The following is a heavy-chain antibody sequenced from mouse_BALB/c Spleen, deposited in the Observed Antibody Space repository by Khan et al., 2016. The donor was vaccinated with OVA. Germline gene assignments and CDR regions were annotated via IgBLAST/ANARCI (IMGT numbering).Heavy chain of an antibody. J-gene: IGHJ3*01. D-gene: IGHD2-4*01. CDR1: GYTFTDYS. CDR3: ARRRDYVLAY. V-gene: IGHV9-2-1*01. CDR2: INTETGEP. Sequence: QIQLVQSGPELKKPGETVKISCKASGYTFTDYSMHWVKQAPGKGLKWMGWINTETGEPTYADNFKGRFAFSVETSASTAYLQINNLKNEDTATYFCARRRDYVLAYWGQGTLVTVSA.